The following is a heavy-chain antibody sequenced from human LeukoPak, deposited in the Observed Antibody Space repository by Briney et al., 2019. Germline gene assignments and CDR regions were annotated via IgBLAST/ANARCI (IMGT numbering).Heavy chain of an antibody. CDR3: ARDVPQADREVKKYYFDY. CDR1: GDSITSGSYY. CDR2: IYYTGGT. Sequence: PSQTLSLTCTVSGDSITSGSYYWAWIRQHPGKGLEWIGYIYYTGGTHYNPSLKSRVTISVDTSKNQFSLKLSSVTAADTAVYYCARDVPQADREVKKYYFDYWGQGTLVTVSS. D-gene: IGHD4-11*01. J-gene: IGHJ4*02. V-gene: IGHV4-31*03.